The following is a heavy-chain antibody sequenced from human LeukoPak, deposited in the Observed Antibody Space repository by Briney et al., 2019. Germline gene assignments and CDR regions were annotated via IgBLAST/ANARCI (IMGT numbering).Heavy chain of an antibody. CDR2: ISSSGSTI. V-gene: IGHV3-48*03. CDR1: GFTFSSYE. Sequence: GGSLRLSCAASGFTFSSYEMNWVRQAPGKGLEWVSYISSSGSTIYYADSVKGRFTIPRDNAKNSLYLQMNSLRAEDTAVYYCARYSSSSFYFDYWGQGTLVTVSS. D-gene: IGHD6-6*01. J-gene: IGHJ4*02. CDR3: ARYSSSSFYFDY.